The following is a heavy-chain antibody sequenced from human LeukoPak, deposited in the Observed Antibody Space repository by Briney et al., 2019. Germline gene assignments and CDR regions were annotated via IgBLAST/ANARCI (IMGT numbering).Heavy chain of an antibody. CDR2: INSGGST. CDR3: ARHRGYCSSTSCYPYYFDY. D-gene: IGHD2-2*01. CDR1: GFTFSNAW. J-gene: IGHJ4*02. V-gene: IGHV3-66*04. Sequence: GGSLRLSCAASGFTFSNAWMSWVRQAPGKGLEWVSVINSGGSTYYADSAKGRFTISRDNSKNTLYLQMNSLRAEDTAVYYCARHRGYCSSTSCYPYYFDYWGQGTLVTVSS.